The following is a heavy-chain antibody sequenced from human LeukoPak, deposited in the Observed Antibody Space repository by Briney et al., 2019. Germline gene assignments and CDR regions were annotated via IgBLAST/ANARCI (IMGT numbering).Heavy chain of an antibody. V-gene: IGHV3-23*01. CDR1: GFTFGSSA. CDR3: ARDSDYYDSSAYSFRGGLHYDF. Sequence: GGSLRFSCAASGFTFGSSAMSWVRQAPGKGPEWVSTFSRSGPDTYYADSVKGRFTIFRDNSKNTLYLQMNSLRDEDTAVYLCARDSDYYDSSAYSFRGGLHYDFWGRGTLVTVSS. D-gene: IGHD3-22*01. J-gene: IGHJ4*02. CDR2: FSRSGPDT.